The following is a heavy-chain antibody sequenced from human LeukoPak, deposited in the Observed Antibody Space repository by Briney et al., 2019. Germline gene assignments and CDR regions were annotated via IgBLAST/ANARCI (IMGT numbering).Heavy chain of an antibody. D-gene: IGHD2-15*01. Sequence: ASVKVSCKASGGTFSSYAISWLRQAPGQGLEWMGGIIPIFGTANYAQKFQGRVTITTDESTSTAYMELSSLRSEDTAVYYCASSYCSGGSCYGSLYYYYYYMDVWGKGNTVTVSS. J-gene: IGHJ6*03. CDR1: GGTFSSYA. V-gene: IGHV1-69*05. CDR3: ASSYCSGGSCYGSLYYYYYYMDV. CDR2: IIPIFGTA.